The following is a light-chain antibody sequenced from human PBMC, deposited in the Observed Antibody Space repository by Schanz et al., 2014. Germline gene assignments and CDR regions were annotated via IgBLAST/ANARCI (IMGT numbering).Light chain of an antibody. CDR1: QSVTSN. CDR3: QQYNEWPRT. Sequence: EIVMTQSPATLSVSPGEGATLSCRASQSVTSNLAWYQQKPGQAPRLLIYGVTTRATGIPARLSGSGSGTEFTLTISSLQSEDFAMYYCQQYNEWPRTFGQGTRVEIK. V-gene: IGKV3-15*01. CDR2: GVT. J-gene: IGKJ1*01.